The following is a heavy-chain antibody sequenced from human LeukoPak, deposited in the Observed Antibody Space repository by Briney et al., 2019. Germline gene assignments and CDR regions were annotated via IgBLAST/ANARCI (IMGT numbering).Heavy chain of an antibody. Sequence: GGSLRLSCAASGFTVSSNYMSWVRQAPGKGLEWVSVIYSGGSTYYADSVKGRFTISRDNAKNSLYLQMNSLRAEDTAVYYCARDLFSLGMAGDYWGQGTLVTVSS. V-gene: IGHV3-66*01. CDR3: ARDLFSLGMAGDY. D-gene: IGHD7-27*01. CDR1: GFTVSSNY. J-gene: IGHJ4*02. CDR2: IYSGGST.